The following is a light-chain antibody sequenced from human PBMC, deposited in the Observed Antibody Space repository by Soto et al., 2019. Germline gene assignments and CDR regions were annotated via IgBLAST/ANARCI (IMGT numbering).Light chain of an antibody. Sequence: DIQMTQSPSTLSASIGDRVTITCRASQSVDSWLAWYQQQPGKAPKLLIYKASSLQTGVHSRFSGNGSGTEFTLTISSLQPDDFATYYCQHYNDYSRVFGQGTKVEIK. J-gene: IGKJ1*01. CDR3: QHYNDYSRV. CDR1: QSVDSW. CDR2: KAS. V-gene: IGKV1-5*03.